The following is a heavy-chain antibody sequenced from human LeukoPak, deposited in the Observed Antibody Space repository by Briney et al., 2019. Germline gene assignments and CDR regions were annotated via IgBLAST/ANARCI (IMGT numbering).Heavy chain of an antibody. D-gene: IGHD1-26*01. J-gene: IGHJ4*02. V-gene: IGHV3-23*01. Sequence: PGGSLRLSCAASAFTFSSYVMHWVRQAPGKGLEWVSTISDSGISTYYADSVKGRFTISRDNSKNTLYLQMNSLRAEDTAVYFCAREVGPFDYWGQGTLVTVSS. CDR3: AREVGPFDY. CDR2: ISDSGIST. CDR1: AFTFSSYV.